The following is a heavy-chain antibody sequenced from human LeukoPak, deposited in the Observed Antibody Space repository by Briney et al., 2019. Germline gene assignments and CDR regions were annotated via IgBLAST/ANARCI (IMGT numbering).Heavy chain of an antibody. CDR2: ISDSGST. CDR1: GGSITSYY. Sequence: SETLSLTCTVSGGSITSYYWNWIRQPPGKGLEWIGYISDSGSTIYNPSLKSRVTISADTSKNQFSLKLSSVTAADTAVYFCASYSSTWPNYYFDSWGQGILVTVYS. V-gene: IGHV4-59*08. D-gene: IGHD6-13*01. CDR3: ASYSSTWPNYYFDS. J-gene: IGHJ4*02.